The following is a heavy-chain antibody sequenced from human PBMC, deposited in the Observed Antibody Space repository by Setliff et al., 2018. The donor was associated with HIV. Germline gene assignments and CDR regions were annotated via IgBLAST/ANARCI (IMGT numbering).Heavy chain of an antibody. CDR1: GGSISSHY. CDR2: IYYSGST. CDR3: ARRLGATVFYYFDY. J-gene: IGHJ4*02. V-gene: IGHV4-59*11. D-gene: IGHD3-16*01. Sequence: SETLSLTCTVSGGSISSHYWSWIRQPPGKGLEWIGGIYYSGSTNYNPSLKSRVTISVDTSENQFSLKLSSVTAADTAVYYCARRLGATVFYYFDYWGQGTLVTVSS.